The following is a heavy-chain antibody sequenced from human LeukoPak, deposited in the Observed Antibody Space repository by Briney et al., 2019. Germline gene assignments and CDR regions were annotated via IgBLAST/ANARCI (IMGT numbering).Heavy chain of an antibody. J-gene: IGHJ4*02. CDR3: ARGRRIAAAGSYYFDY. Sequence: AGGSLRLSCAASGFTFSSYSMNWVRQAPGKGLEWVSSISSSSSYIYYADSVKGRFTISRDNAKNSLYLQMNSLRAEDTAVYYCARGRRIAAAGSYYFDYWGQGTLVTVSS. V-gene: IGHV3-21*01. CDR1: GFTFSSYS. D-gene: IGHD6-13*01. CDR2: ISSSSSYI.